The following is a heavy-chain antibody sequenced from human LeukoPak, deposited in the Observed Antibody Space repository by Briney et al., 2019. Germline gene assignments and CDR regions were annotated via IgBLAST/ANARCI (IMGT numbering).Heavy chain of an antibody. CDR2: ISYDGSNK. CDR1: GFTFSSYA. J-gene: IGHJ5*02. Sequence: GGSLRLSCAASGFTFSSYAMHWVRQAPGKGLEWVAVISYDGSNKYYADSVKGRFTISRDNSKNTLYLQMNSLRAEDTAVYYCATQSSGCPYHWGQGTLVTVSS. V-gene: IGHV3-30-3*01. CDR3: ATQSSGCPYH. D-gene: IGHD6-19*01.